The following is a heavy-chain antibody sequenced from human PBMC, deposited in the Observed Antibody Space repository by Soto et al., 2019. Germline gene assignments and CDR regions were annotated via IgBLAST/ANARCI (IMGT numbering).Heavy chain of an antibody. Sequence: SETLSLTCTVSVGSISSSRNFWAWIRQSPGKGLEWIGSVYYSGSSYYNPSLKSRVTISVDTSKKHFSLKLNAVTAADTAVYYCARQGGSSSYFDYWGQGTLVTVSS. J-gene: IGHJ4*02. CDR1: VGSISSSRNF. V-gene: IGHV4-39*01. CDR3: ARQGGSSSYFDY. CDR2: VYYSGSS. D-gene: IGHD6-13*01.